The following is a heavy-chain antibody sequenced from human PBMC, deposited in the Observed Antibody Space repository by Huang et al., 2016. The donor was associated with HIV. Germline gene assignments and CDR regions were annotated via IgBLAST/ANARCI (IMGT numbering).Heavy chain of an antibody. D-gene: IGHD3-10*01. V-gene: IGHV5-51*03. Sequence: EVQLVQSGAEVKKPGESLKISCKGSGYSFTSYWIGWVRQMPGQGLEWMGTIYPGDSDTRYDPSFQGQVTISADKSISTAYRQWSSLKASDTAMYYCARGGYYYGSGSYWDYWGQGTLVTVSS. J-gene: IGHJ4*02. CDR1: GYSFTSYW. CDR2: IYPGDSDT. CDR3: ARGGYYYGSGSYWDY.